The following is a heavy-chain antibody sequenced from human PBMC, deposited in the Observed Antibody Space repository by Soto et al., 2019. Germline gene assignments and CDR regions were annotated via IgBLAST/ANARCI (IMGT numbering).Heavy chain of an antibody. J-gene: IGHJ6*03. CDR2: TYYRSRWYN. V-gene: IGHV6-1*01. D-gene: IGHD1-7*01. CDR1: GDSVSSNSAA. Sequence: QTLSLTCAISGDSVSSNSAAWNCIRLSPSRGLEWLARTYYRSRWYNDYAVSVRSRITVNPDTSKNQFSLQLTSVTPEDTAVYYCPGTTSHQWYYMDVWGKGTTVTVSS. CDR3: PGTTSHQWYYMDV.